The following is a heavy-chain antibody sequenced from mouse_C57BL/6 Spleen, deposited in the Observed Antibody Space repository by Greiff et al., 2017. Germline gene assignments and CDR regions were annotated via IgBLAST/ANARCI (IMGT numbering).Heavy chain of an antibody. D-gene: IGHD2-1*01. CDR2: IYPSDSET. CDR3: ARRYYGNYGSMYYFDY. Sequence: VQLQQPGAELVRPGSSVKLSCKASGYTFTSYWMDWVKQRPGQGLEWIGNIYPSDSETHYNQKFKDKATLTVDKSSSTAYMQLSSLTSEDSAVYYCARRYYGNYGSMYYFDYWGQGTTLTVSS. V-gene: IGHV1-61*01. J-gene: IGHJ2*01. CDR1: GYTFTSYW.